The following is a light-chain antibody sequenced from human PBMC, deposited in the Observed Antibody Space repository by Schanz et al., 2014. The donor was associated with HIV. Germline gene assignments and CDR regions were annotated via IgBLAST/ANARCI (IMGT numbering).Light chain of an antibody. Sequence: QSVLTQPPSVSGVPGQRVTISCAGSSSNIGAGYAVHWYQQVPGAAPKLLIYDNNNRPSGVPDRFSGSKSGTSASLAITGLQAEDEADYYCAAWDDSLNGVVFGGGTKLTVL. V-gene: IGLV1-40*01. J-gene: IGLJ3*02. CDR2: DNN. CDR3: AAWDDSLNGVV. CDR1: SSNIGAGYA.